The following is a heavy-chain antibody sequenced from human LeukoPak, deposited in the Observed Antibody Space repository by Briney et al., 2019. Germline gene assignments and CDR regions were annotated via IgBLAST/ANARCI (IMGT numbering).Heavy chain of an antibody. J-gene: IGHJ4*02. Sequence: GGSLRLSCAASGFTFSIYAMSWVRQAPGKGLEWVSSITGSGAGTYYADSVKGRFTIFRDNSENTLHLQMNSLRAEDTAVYFCAREKEVMREHKINTLDYWGQGTLVTVSS. CDR2: ITGSGAGT. CDR1: GFTFSIYA. V-gene: IGHV3-23*01. CDR3: AREKEVMREHKINTLDY. D-gene: IGHD1-26*01.